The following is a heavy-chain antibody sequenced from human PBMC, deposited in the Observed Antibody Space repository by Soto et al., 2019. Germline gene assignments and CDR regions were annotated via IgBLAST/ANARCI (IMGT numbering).Heavy chain of an antibody. CDR3: ARKVWAAADPTPQLRFDP. J-gene: IGHJ5*02. D-gene: IGHD6-13*01. CDR1: GGSISSSNW. Sequence: QVQLQESGPGLVKPSGTLSLTCAVSGGSISSSNWWSWVRQPPGKGLEWIGEIYHSGSTNYNPTLTSRVTVSVDKSKNQFSLTLSSVTAADTAVYYCARKVWAAADPTPQLRFDPWGQGTLVTVSS. CDR2: IYHSGST. V-gene: IGHV4-4*02.